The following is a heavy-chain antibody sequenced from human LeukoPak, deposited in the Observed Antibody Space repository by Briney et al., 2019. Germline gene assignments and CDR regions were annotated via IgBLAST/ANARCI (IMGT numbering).Heavy chain of an antibody. J-gene: IGHJ6*03. Sequence: GGSLRLSCAASGFTFGSYSMNWVRQAPGKGLEWVSSISSSSSYIYYADSVKGRFTISRDNAKNSLYLQMNSLRAEDTAVYYCARDDSIAAAGTNYYYYMDVWGKGTTVTVSS. CDR3: ARDDSIAAAGTNYYYYMDV. CDR1: GFTFGSYS. D-gene: IGHD6-13*01. V-gene: IGHV3-21*01. CDR2: ISSSSSYI.